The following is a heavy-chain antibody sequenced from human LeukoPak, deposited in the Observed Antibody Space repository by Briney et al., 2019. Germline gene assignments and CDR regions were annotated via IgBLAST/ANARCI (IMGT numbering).Heavy chain of an antibody. CDR1: GGSINTYY. D-gene: IGHD2-2*01. Sequence: SETLSLTCTVSGGSINTYYWSWIRQPAGKGLEWIGRIYSSGSTNYNPSLKSRVTMSVDTSKNQFSLKLSSVTAADTAVYYCARALSFPAARYNWFDPWGQGTLVTVSS. V-gene: IGHV4-4*07. J-gene: IGHJ5*02. CDR3: ARALSFPAARYNWFDP. CDR2: IYSSGST.